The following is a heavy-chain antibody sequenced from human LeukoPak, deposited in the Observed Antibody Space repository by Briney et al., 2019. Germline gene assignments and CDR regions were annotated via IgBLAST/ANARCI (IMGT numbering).Heavy chain of an antibody. CDR1: GGTLSSYA. J-gene: IGHJ4*02. Sequence: ASVKGSCKASGGTLSSYAISWVRQAPGQGLEWMGRIIPIFGTANYAQKFQGRVTITTDESTSTAYMELSSLRSEDTAVYYCASSFSSGWYSSGGIDYWGQGTLVTVSS. D-gene: IGHD6-19*01. V-gene: IGHV1-69*05. CDR2: IIPIFGTA. CDR3: ASSFSSGWYSSGGIDY.